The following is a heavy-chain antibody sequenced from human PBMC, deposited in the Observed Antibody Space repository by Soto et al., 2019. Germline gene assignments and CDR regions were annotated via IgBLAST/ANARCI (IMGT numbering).Heavy chain of an antibody. CDR2: INPNSGGT. J-gene: IGHJ5*02. V-gene: IGHV1-2*02. CDR1: GYTFTGYY. Sequence: ASVKVSCKASGYTFTGYYMHWVRQAPGQGLEWMGWINPNSGGTNYAQKFQGRVTMTRDTSISTAYMELSRLRSDDTAVYYCARDPGITIFGVVIMTPGWCDPWGQGTLVTVSS. CDR3: ARDPGITIFGVVIMTPGWCDP. D-gene: IGHD3-3*01.